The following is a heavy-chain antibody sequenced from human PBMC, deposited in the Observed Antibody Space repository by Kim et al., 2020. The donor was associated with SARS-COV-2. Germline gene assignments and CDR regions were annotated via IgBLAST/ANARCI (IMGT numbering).Heavy chain of an antibody. CDR3: AKFWDVGSNPNPADY. CDR1: GFTFSSCF. CDR2: ITGSGDNT. V-gene: IGHV3-23*01. Sequence: GGSLRLSCAASGFTFSSCFMNWVRQAPGKGLEWVSSITGSGDNTHYADSVKGRFTISRDNSKNMLYLQMSRLRGDDTAVYYCAKFWDVGSNPNPADYWGQGTLVTVSS. D-gene: IGHD1-26*01. J-gene: IGHJ4*02.